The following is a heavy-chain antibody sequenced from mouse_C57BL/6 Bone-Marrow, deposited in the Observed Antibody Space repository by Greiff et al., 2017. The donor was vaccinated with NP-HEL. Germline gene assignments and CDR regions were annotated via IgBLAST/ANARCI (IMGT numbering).Heavy chain of an antibody. CDR1: GNTFTSYW. Sequence: QVQLQQPGAELVKPGASVKLSCKASGNTFTSYWMQWVKQRPGQGLEWIGEIDPSDSYTNYNQKFKGKATLTVDTSSSTAYMQLSSLTSEDSAVYYCARYYYGSRGDFDYWGQGTTLTVSS. CDR2: IDPSDSYT. J-gene: IGHJ2*01. CDR3: ARYYYGSRGDFDY. V-gene: IGHV1-50*01. D-gene: IGHD1-1*01.